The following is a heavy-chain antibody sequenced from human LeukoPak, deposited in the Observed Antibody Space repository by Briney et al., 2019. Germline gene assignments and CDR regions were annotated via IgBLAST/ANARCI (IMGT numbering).Heavy chain of an antibody. Sequence: SETLSLTCAVYGGSFSGYYWSWIRQPPGKGLEWIGEINHSGSTNYNPSLKSRVTISVDTSKNQFSLKLSSVTAADTAVYYCARSAGDSSGYYFRSYYFDYWGQGTLVTVSS. J-gene: IGHJ4*02. V-gene: IGHV4-34*01. D-gene: IGHD3-22*01. CDR3: ARSAGDSSGYYFRSYYFDY. CDR1: GGSFSGYY. CDR2: INHSGST.